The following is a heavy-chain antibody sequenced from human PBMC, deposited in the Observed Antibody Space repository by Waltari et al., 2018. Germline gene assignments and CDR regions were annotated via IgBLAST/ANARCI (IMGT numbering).Heavy chain of an antibody. Sequence: EVQLVESGGGLVQPGRSLRLSCAASGFTFDDYAMHWVRQAPGKGLEWVSGISWNSGSIGYADSVKGRFTISRDNAKNSLYLQMNSLRAEDMALYYCAKADSSGWSQIDYWGQGTLVTVSS. CDR1: GFTFDDYA. CDR2: ISWNSGSI. CDR3: AKADSSGWSQIDY. J-gene: IGHJ4*02. V-gene: IGHV3-9*03. D-gene: IGHD6-19*01.